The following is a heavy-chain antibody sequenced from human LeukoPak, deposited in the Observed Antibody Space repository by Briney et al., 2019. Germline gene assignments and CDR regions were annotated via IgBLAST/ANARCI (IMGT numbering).Heavy chain of an antibody. D-gene: IGHD5-12*01. V-gene: IGHV3-30-3*01. CDR3: ARDRLPPPGVYCFDP. CDR1: GFTFSTYA. Sequence: ERSLRLSCAASGFTFSTYAMHWVRQAPGQGLEWVAAISSDGNHKHFADSVKGRFTISRDNSKNTLFLQMNSLRPEGTAVYYCARDRLPPPGVYCFDPWGQGTLVTVSS. J-gene: IGHJ5*02. CDR2: ISSDGNHK.